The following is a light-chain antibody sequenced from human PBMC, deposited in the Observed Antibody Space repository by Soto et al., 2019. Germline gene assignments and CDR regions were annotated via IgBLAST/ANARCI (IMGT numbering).Light chain of an antibody. V-gene: IGKV3-15*01. CDR1: QSVRSN. J-gene: IGKJ1*01. CDR3: QQYNNWPPGT. CDR2: GAS. Sequence: EIVMTQSPATLSVSPGERATLSCRASQSVRSNLAWYQQKPGQAPRLLLYGASTRATGIPARFSGSGSGTEFTLTIGSLQSEDFAVYYCQQYNNWPPGTFGQGTTVEIK.